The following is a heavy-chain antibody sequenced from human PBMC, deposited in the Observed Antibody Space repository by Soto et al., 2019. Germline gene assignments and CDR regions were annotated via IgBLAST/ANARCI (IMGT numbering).Heavy chain of an antibody. D-gene: IGHD1-20*01. CDR2: ISKGSDYI. J-gene: IGHJ5*02. CDR1: GFSFSDYT. CDR3: AKDSGCVNNACAYDP. Sequence: PGGSLRLSCAASGFSFSDYTMSWVRQAPGKGLEWVSSISKGSDYIFYADKVKGRFTISRDNARNSLHLQMTSLRVEDTAVYYCAKDSGCVNNACAYDPWGQGTLVTVSS. V-gene: IGHV3-21*01.